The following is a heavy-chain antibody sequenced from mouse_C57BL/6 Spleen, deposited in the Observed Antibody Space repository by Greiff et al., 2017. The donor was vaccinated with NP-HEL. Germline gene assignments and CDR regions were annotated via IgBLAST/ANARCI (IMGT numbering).Heavy chain of an antibody. V-gene: IGHV1-7*01. CDR2: INPSSGYT. CDR3: ARRRITTAPSYEGYFDV. D-gene: IGHD1-2*01. J-gene: IGHJ1*03. CDR1: GYTFTSYW. Sequence: QVQLQQSGAELAKPGASVKLSCKASGYTFTSYWMHWVKQRPGQGLEWIGYINPSSGYTTSNQKFKDTATLTANKSASTAYMQLRSLTYEDSAVYYCARRRITTAPSYEGYFDVWGTGTTVTVSS.